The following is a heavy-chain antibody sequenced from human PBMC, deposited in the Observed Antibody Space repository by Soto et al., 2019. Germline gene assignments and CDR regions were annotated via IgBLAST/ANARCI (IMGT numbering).Heavy chain of an antibody. Sequence: QVQLVQSGAEVKKPGSSVKVSCKASGGTFSSYAISWVRQAPGQGLEWMGGIIPIFGTANYAQKFQGRVTNTADESTSTAYMELSSLRSENTAVYYCARDLGIFYYGSVSYSPWFDPWGQGTLVTVSS. CDR3: ARDLGIFYYGSVSYSPWFDP. CDR2: IIPIFGTA. J-gene: IGHJ5*02. D-gene: IGHD3-10*01. V-gene: IGHV1-69*12. CDR1: GGTFSSYA.